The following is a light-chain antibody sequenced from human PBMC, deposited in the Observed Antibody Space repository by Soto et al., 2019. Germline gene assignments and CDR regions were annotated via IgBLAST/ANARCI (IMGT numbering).Light chain of an antibody. CDR3: CSYTTSSTYV. V-gene: IGLV2-14*03. CDR1: SRYVGGYNY. Sequence: QSALTQPASGSGSPGQSIAISCTGTSRYVGGYNYVSWYQQHPGKAPKLMIYDVSNRPSGVSNRFSGSKSGNTASLTISGLQAEDEADYYCCSYTTSSTYVFGTGTKVTVL. J-gene: IGLJ1*01. CDR2: DVS.